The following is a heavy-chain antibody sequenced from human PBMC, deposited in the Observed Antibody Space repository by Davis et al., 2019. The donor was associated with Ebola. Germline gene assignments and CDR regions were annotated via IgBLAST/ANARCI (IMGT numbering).Heavy chain of an antibody. J-gene: IGHJ5*02. Sequence: ASVKVSCKASGYTFTGYYMHWVRQAPGQGLEWMGWINPNSGGTNYAQKFQGWVTMTRDTSISTAYMELSRLKSDDTAVYYCARGITMVRALDWFDPWGQGTLVTVSS. CDR3: ARGITMVRALDWFDP. CDR2: INPNSGGT. V-gene: IGHV1-2*04. CDR1: GYTFTGYY. D-gene: IGHD3-10*01.